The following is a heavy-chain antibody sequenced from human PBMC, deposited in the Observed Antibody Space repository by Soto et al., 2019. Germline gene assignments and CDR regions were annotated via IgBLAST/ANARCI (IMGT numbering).Heavy chain of an antibody. D-gene: IGHD2-21*02. CDR2: IYPGDSDT. Sequence: GESLKISCKGSGYSFTSYWIGWVRQMPGKGLEWMGIIYPGDSDTRYSPSFQGQVTISADKSISTAYLQWSSLKASDTAMYYCARQAYCGGDCYPNDAFDIWGQGTMVTVS. V-gene: IGHV5-51*01. CDR3: ARQAYCGGDCYPNDAFDI. J-gene: IGHJ3*02. CDR1: GYSFTSYW.